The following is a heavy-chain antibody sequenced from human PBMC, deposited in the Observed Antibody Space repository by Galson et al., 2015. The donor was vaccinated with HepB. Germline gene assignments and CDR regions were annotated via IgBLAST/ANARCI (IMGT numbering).Heavy chain of an antibody. CDR1: GFSLSTSGVG. J-gene: IGHJ4*02. CDR3: AHWVDDFWSGGVGY. CDR2: IYWNDDK. V-gene: IGHV2-5*01. Sequence: PALVKPTQTLTLTCTFSGFSLSTSGVGLGWTRQPPGKALEWLALIYWNDDKRYSPSLKSRLTITKDTSKNQVVLTMTNMDPVDTATYYCAHWVDDFWSGGVGYWGQGTLVTVSS. D-gene: IGHD3-3*01.